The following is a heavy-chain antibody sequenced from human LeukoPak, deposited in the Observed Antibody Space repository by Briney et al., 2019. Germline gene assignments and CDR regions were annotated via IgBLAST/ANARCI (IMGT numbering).Heavy chain of an antibody. Sequence: GGSLRLSCAASGFTFDDYTMHWVRQAPGKGLEWVSLISWDGGSTYYADSVKGRFTISRDNSKNSLYLQMNSLRTEDTALYYRAKDGGGYCSGGSCHHFDYWGQGTLVTVSS. J-gene: IGHJ4*02. V-gene: IGHV3-43*01. D-gene: IGHD2-15*01. CDR1: GFTFDDYT. CDR3: AKDGGGYCSGGSCHHFDY. CDR2: ISWDGGST.